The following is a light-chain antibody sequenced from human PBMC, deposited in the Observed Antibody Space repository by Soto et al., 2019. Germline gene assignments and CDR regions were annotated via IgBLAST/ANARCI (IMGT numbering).Light chain of an antibody. CDR2: DAS. CDR3: QQYGSSPPYT. V-gene: IGKV3-20*01. Sequence: EIVLTQSPGTLSLSPGERATLSCRASQSVSNTDLAWYQQKPGQAPRLLIYDASSRATGISDRFSGSGSGTDFTLTISRLEPEDFAVYYCQQYGSSPPYTFGQGTKVE. CDR1: QSVSNTD. J-gene: IGKJ2*01.